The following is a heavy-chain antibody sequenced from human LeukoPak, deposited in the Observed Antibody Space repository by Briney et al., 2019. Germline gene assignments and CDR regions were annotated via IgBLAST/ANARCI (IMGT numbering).Heavy chain of an antibody. CDR3: ARRNWDYYFDY. V-gene: IGHV3-21*01. CDR2: FSSRSSYI. CDR1: GFTFSSYS. D-gene: IGHD1-7*01. Sequence: GGSLRLSCAASGFTFSSYSMNWVRQAPGKGLEWVSSFSSRSSYIYYADSVKGRFTISRDNAKNSLYLQKNSLRAEDTAVYYCARRNWDYYFDYWGQGTLVTVSS. J-gene: IGHJ4*02.